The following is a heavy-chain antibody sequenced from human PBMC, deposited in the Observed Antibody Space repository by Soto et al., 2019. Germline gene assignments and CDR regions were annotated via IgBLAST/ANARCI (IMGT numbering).Heavy chain of an antibody. CDR1: GGSISNYY. CDR2: MYYNGNI. Sequence: SETLSLTCNVSGGSISNYYLTWVRQSPEKGLEWIGYMYYNGNINYNPSLKSRVTISIDTSKNQFSLTLKSVTAADTAVYYCASGGNWFDPWGQGVLVTVS. J-gene: IGHJ5*02. V-gene: IGHV4-59*01. D-gene: IGHD3-16*01. CDR3: ASGGNWFDP.